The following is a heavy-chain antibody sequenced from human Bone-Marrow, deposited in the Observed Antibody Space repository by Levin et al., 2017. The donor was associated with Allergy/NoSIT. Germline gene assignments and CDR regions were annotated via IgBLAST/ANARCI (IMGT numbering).Heavy chain of an antibody. J-gene: IGHJ4*02. CDR1: GFTFSTYW. CDR2: IKQDGTEK. D-gene: IGHD2-2*01. CDR3: TTASRGSSISY. V-gene: IGHV3-7*01. Sequence: GESLKISCAASGFTFSTYWMRWVRQTPGKGLESVANIKQDGTEKYYVDSVKGRFTISRDNGKNSLFLEMNNLRAEDTAVYYCTTASRGSSISYWGQGTLVTVSS.